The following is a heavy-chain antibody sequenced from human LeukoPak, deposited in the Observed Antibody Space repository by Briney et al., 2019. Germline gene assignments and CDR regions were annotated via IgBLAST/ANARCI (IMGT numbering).Heavy chain of an antibody. D-gene: IGHD5-12*01. V-gene: IGHV3-23*01. CDR3: ARDLRPIVATSTY. Sequence: PGGSLRLSCGASGFTFTTYAMTWVRQAPGKGLEWVSSITGSGGSTYYGDSVKGRFTISRDNSKNTLYLQMNSLRAEDTALYYCARDLRPIVATSTYWGQGALVTVSS. J-gene: IGHJ4*02. CDR1: GFTFTTYA. CDR2: ITGSGGST.